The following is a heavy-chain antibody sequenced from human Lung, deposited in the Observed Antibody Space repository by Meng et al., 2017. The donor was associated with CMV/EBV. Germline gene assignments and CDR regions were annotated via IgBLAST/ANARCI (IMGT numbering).Heavy chain of an antibody. V-gene: IGHV1-2*02. CDR1: TDFY. D-gene: IGHD2-2*01. J-gene: IGHJ5*02. CDR2: INPDTGGT. CDR3: ARDVPPYKHIYVLPDSVSFDA. Sequence: TDFYIHWVRQTPRQGLEWMGWINPDTGGTNFAQKFQGRVTLTRDTSSNTAYMELRRLESDDTAVYYCARDVPPYKHIYVLPDSVSFDAWGQGTLVTVSS.